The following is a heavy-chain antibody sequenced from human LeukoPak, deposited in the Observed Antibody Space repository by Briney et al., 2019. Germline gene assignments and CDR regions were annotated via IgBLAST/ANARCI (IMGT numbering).Heavy chain of an antibody. CDR2: INSNSGAT. CDR3: AKALRRPSGGTYYDY. V-gene: IGHV1-2*02. D-gene: IGHD2-15*01. CDR1: GYTFTCYY. J-gene: IGHJ4*02. Sequence: ASVTVSCKASGYTFTCYYIHWVRQAPGQGLEWMGWINSNSGATDYAQKFQGRVTMTRDTSLSTAYMELNRLRSDDTAVYYCAKALRRPSGGTYYDYWGQGTLVTVSS.